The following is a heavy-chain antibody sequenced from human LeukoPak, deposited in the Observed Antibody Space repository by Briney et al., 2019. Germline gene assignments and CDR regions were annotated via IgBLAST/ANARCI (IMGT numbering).Heavy chain of an antibody. V-gene: IGHV3-15*01. CDR3: ATEFYSNGYNF. CDR1: GFTFSSAW. CDR2: IKSRTDGGTT. J-gene: IGHJ4*02. D-gene: IGHD5-24*01. Sequence: TGGSLRLSCPGSGFTFSSAWMTWVRQIPGKGLEWVGHIKSRTDGGTTYYAAPVKGRFTISRDDTKNTVYLQMNSLKTEDSALYFCATEFYSNGYNFWGQGTLVIVS.